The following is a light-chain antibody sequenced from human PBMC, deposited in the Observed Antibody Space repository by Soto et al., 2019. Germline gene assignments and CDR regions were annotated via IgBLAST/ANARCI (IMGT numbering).Light chain of an antibody. CDR3: QQYDNLPLT. J-gene: IGKJ4*01. CDR2: DES. V-gene: IGKV1-33*01. CDR1: QDISNY. Sequence: DIQMTQSPSSLSASVGARVTITCQASQDISNYLNWYQQKPGKAPKLLIYDESNLETGVPSRFSGSGSVTDFTFTISSLQPEDIATYYCQQYDNLPLTFGGGTKVEIK.